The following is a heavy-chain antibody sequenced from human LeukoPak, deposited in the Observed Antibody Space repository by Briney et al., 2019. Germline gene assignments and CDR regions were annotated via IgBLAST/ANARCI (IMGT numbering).Heavy chain of an antibody. CDR2: IKWKTDGGTT. V-gene: IGHV3-15*01. J-gene: IGHJ3*02. CDR3: ATDYGGYLSLDVFDI. CDR1: GFTFSNAW. Sequence: PGGSLRLSCAASGFTFSNAWMNWVRQSPGKGLEWVGRIKWKTDGGTTDYAAPVKGRFTISRDDSQNTLYLQMNSLKTEDTAVYYCATDYGGYLSLDVFDIWGQGTMVTVSS. D-gene: IGHD4-23*01.